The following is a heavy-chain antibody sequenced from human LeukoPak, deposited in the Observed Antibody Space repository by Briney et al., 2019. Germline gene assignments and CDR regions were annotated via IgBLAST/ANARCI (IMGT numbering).Heavy chain of an antibody. J-gene: IGHJ4*02. Sequence: SETLSLTCTVSGGSISSYYWSWIRQPPGKGLEWIGYIYYSGSTNYNPSLKSRVTISVDTSKNQFSLKLSSVTAADTAVYYCAREGWTTVTPTGDYWGQGTLVTVSS. CDR3: AREGWTTVTPTGDY. CDR2: IYYSGST. CDR1: GGSISSYY. D-gene: IGHD4-17*01. V-gene: IGHV4-59*12.